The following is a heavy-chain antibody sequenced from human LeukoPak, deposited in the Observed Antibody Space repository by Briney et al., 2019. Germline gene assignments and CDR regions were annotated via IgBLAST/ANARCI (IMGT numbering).Heavy chain of an antibody. V-gene: IGHV3-23*01. CDR3: AKSTLGRFGELLNWFDP. CDR2: ISGSGGST. CDR1: GFTVSSNY. D-gene: IGHD3-10*01. Sequence: GGSLRLSCAASGFTVSSNYMSWVRQAPGKGLEWVSAISGSGGSTYYADSVKGRFTISRDNSKNTLYLQMNSLRAEDTAVYYCAKSTLGRFGELLNWFDPWGQGTLVTVSS. J-gene: IGHJ5*02.